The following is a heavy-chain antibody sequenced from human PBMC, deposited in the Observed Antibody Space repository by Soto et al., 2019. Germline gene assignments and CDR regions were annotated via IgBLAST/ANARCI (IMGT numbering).Heavy chain of an antibody. CDR2: ISSSSSYI. J-gene: IGHJ4*02. Sequence: GGSLRLSCAASGFTFSSYSMNWVRQAPGKGLEWVSSISSSSSYIYDADSVKGRFTISRDNAKNSLYLQMNSLRAEDTAVYYCATASYYDILTGYPLDYWGQGTLVTVSS. CDR3: ATASYYDILTGYPLDY. D-gene: IGHD3-9*01. CDR1: GFTFSSYS. V-gene: IGHV3-21*01.